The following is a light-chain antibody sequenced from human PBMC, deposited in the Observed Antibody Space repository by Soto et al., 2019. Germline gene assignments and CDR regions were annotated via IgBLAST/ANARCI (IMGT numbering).Light chain of an antibody. J-gene: IGKJ2*01. CDR1: QNIRNY. CDR2: AAS. V-gene: IGKV1-39*01. CDR3: QQIHSTSSYT. Sequence: DIQMTQSPSSLSASVGDRVTITCRASQNIRNYLNWYQQRPGKTPNLLVYAASNLRSVVPSRFSGSGSGTDFTLTISSLQPEDFATYYCQQIHSTSSYTFGQGTRVDIK.